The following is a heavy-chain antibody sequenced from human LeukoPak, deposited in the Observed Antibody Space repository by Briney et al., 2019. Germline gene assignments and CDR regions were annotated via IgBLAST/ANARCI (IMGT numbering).Heavy chain of an antibody. V-gene: IGHV3-30*02. CDR2: IRYDGSNK. CDR3: AREVLWFGELGWFDP. J-gene: IGHJ5*02. CDR1: GFKFSSYG. D-gene: IGHD3-10*01. Sequence: GGSLRLSCAASGFKFSSYGMHWVRQAPGKGLEWVAFIRYDGSNKYYADSVKGRFTTSRDNSKNTLYLQMNSLRAEDTAVYYCAREVLWFGELGWFDPWGQGTLVTVSS.